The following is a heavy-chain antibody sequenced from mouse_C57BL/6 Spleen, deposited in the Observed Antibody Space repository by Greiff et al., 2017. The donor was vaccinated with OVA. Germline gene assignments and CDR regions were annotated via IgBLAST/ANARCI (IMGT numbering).Heavy chain of an antibody. Sequence: VKLQESGAELARPGASVKMSCKASGYTFTSYTMHWVKQRPGQGLEWIGYINPSSGYTKYNQKFKDKATLTADKSSSTAYMQLSSLTSEDSAVYYCARGDDYDGAAWFAYWGQGTLVTVSA. J-gene: IGHJ3*01. CDR3: ARGDDYDGAAWFAY. V-gene: IGHV1-4*01. D-gene: IGHD2-4*01. CDR1: GYTFTSYT. CDR2: INPSSGYT.